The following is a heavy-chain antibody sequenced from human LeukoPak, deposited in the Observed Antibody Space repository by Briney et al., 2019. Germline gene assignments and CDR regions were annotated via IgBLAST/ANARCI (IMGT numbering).Heavy chain of an antibody. D-gene: IGHD3-10*01. Sequence: GGSLRLSCAASGFTVSSNYMSWVRQAPGRGLEWVSNISPGGSTNYADSVKGRFTISRDNYKNTMYLQMNSLRAEDTAVYYCAKRSGSGGPFDYWGQGILVTVSS. CDR1: GFTVSSNY. J-gene: IGHJ4*02. CDR3: AKRSGSGGPFDY. CDR2: ISPGGST. V-gene: IGHV3-53*01.